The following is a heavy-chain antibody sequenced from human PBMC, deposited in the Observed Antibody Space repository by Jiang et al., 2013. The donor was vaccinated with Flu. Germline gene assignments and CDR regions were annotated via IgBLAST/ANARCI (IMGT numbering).Heavy chain of an antibody. J-gene: IGHJ3*02. Sequence: GAEVKKPGESLKISCKGSGNTFTSYWIGWVRQMPGKGLEWMGIIYPGDSDTRYSPSFQGRVTISADKSISTAYLQWSSLKASDTARYYCARSRSGATPPADAFDIWGQGTMVTVSS. D-gene: IGHD3-10*01. CDR1: GNTFTSYW. CDR3: ARSRSGATPPADAFDI. V-gene: IGHV5-51*01. CDR2: IYPGDSDT.